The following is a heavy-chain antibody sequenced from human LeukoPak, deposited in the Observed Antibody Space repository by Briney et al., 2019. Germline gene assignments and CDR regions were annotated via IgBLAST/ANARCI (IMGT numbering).Heavy chain of an antibody. CDR3: ARRAEMGSWSN. CDR1: GYSFTSNW. Sequence: GESLKISCKASGYSFTSNWIGWVRQMPGEGLEWMGIIFPGDSDTRYNPSFQGQVTISADKSISTAYLQWSSLKASDTAMYYCARRAEMGSWSNWGQGTLVTVSS. CDR2: IFPGDSDT. J-gene: IGHJ4*02. V-gene: IGHV5-51*01. D-gene: IGHD6-13*01.